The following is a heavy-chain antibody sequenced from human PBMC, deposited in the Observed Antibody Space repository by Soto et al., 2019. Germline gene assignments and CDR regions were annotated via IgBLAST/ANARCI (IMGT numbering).Heavy chain of an antibody. D-gene: IGHD3-22*01. CDR1: GYSFINYW. CDR2: VNPGDSDT. CDR3: VRPDSTGYYAY. J-gene: IGHJ4*02. V-gene: IGHV5-51*01. Sequence: PGESLKISCNGSGYSFINYWVAWVRQMPGKGLEWMGIVNPGDSDTRYSPSFQGQVTVSADKSISTAYLYWSSLKASDTAMYYCVRPDSTGYYAYWGQGTPVTVSS.